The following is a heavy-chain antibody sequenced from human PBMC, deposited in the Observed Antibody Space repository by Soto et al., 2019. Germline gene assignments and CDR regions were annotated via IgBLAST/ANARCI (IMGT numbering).Heavy chain of an antibody. CDR3: AKATNYYDSSGYLYYFDY. D-gene: IGHD3-22*01. CDR1: GLTFSSYA. V-gene: IGHV3-23*01. J-gene: IGHJ4*02. CDR2: ISGSGGST. Sequence: GESLKISCAASGLTFSSYAMSWVRQAPGKGLEWVSAISGSGGSTYYADSVKGRFTISRDNSKNTLYLQMNSLRAEDTAVYYCAKATNYYDSSGYLYYFDYWGQGTLVTVSS.